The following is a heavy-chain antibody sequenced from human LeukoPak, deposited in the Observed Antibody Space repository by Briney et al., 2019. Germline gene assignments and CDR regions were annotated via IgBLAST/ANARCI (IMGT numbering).Heavy chain of an antibody. Sequence: GGSLRLSCAASGFIFTNYWMSWVRQAPGKGLEWVANIKQDGSEKYYVDSVKGRFTISRDNAKNSLYLQMNSLRAEDTAVYYCAKDRGAVAGYYFDYWGQGTLVTVSS. V-gene: IGHV3-7*05. J-gene: IGHJ4*02. CDR3: AKDRGAVAGYYFDY. D-gene: IGHD6-19*01. CDR2: IKQDGSEK. CDR1: GFIFTNYW.